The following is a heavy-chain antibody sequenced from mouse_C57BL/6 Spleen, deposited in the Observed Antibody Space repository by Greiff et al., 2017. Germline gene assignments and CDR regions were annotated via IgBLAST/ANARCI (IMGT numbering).Heavy chain of an antibody. CDR2: IHPSDSDT. D-gene: IGHD3-2*02. CDR1: GYTFTSYW. CDR3: ATDSSGYVLLDYAMDY. Sequence: VKLQQPGAELVKPGASVKVSCKASGYTFTSYWMHWVKQRPGQGLEWIGRIHPSDSDTNYNQKFKGKATLTVDKSSSTAYMQLSSLTSEDSAVXYCATDSSGYVLLDYAMDYWGQGTSVTVSS. J-gene: IGHJ4*01. V-gene: IGHV1-74*01.